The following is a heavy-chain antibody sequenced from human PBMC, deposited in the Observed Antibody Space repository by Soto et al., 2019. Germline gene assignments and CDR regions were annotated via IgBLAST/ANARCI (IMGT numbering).Heavy chain of an antibody. CDR2: IYSGGST. D-gene: IGHD3-10*01. J-gene: IGHJ6*03. Sequence: GGSLRLSCAASGFTVSSNYMSWVRQAPGKGLEWVSVIYSGGSTYYADSVKGRFTISRDNSKNTLYLQMNSLRAEDTAVYYCARVGAYYGSGSYYFGGPSYYMDVWGKGTTVTVSS. CDR3: ARVGAYYGSGSYYFGGPSYYMDV. CDR1: GFTVSSNY. V-gene: IGHV3-66*01.